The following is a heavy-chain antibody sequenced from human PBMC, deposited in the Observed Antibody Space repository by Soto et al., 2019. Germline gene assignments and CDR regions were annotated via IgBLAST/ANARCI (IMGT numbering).Heavy chain of an antibody. CDR1: GFSLSTSGMC. D-gene: IGHD3-22*01. Sequence: ESGPTLVNPTQTLTLTCTFSGFSLSTSGMCVSWIRQPPGKALEWLALIDWDDDKYYSTSLKTRLTISKDTSKNQVVLTMTNMDPVDTATYYCARTYDSSGFDSNWFDPWGQGTLVTSPQ. V-gene: IGHV2-70*01. CDR2: IDWDDDK. J-gene: IGHJ5*02. CDR3: ARTYDSSGFDSNWFDP.